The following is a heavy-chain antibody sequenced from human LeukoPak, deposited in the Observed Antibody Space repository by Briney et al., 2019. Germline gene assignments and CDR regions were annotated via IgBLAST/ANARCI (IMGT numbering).Heavy chain of an antibody. CDR2: INHSGST. J-gene: IGHJ6*03. V-gene: IGHV4-34*01. CDR3: ARFGGHYDILTGYYLDYYYYMDV. D-gene: IGHD3-9*01. CDR1: GGSFSGYY. Sequence: SETLSLTCAVYGGSFSGYYWSWIRQPPGKGLEWIGEINHSGSTNYNPSLKSRVTISVDTSKNQFSLKLSSVTAADTAVYYCARFGGHYDILTGYYLDYYYYMDVWGKGTTVTISS.